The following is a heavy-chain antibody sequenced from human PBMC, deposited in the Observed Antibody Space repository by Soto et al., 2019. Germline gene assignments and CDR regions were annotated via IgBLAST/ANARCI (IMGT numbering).Heavy chain of an antibody. D-gene: IGHD3-3*01. CDR1: GFTFISYA. Sequence: GGSLRLSCAASGFTFISYAMSWVRQAPGKGLGWVSAISGSGGSTYYADSVKGRFTISRDNSKNTLYLQMNSLRAEDTAVYYCAKDKYSGDFWSGYYYYWGQGTLVTVSS. J-gene: IGHJ4*02. CDR2: ISGSGGST. V-gene: IGHV3-23*01. CDR3: AKDKYSGDFWSGYYYY.